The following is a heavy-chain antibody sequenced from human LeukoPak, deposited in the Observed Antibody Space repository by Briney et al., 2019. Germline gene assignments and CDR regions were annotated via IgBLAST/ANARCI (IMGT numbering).Heavy chain of an antibody. Sequence: SETLSLTCTFSPGAITKHFGSWIRQAPGKGLEWLGYISDTGNINYTPSLRGRLTISLDTSKNQFTLRLTSVTAADTAVYFCARGVSLWFGEPETYFDYWGRGIQVTVSS. V-gene: IGHV4-59*11. J-gene: IGHJ4*01. CDR3: ARGVSLWFGEPETYFDY. D-gene: IGHD3-10*01. CDR1: PGAITKHF. CDR2: ISDTGNI.